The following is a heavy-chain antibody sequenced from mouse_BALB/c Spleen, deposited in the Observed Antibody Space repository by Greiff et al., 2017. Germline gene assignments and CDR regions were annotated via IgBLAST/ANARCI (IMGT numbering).Heavy chain of an antibody. V-gene: IGHV1-18*01. CDR3: VLIYDGYSWAD. J-gene: IGHJ3*01. CDR2: INPNNGGT. D-gene: IGHD2-3*01. CDR1: GYTFTDYN. Sequence: VQLQQSGPELVKPGASVKIPCKASGYTFTDYNMDWVKQSHGKSLEWIGDINPNNGGTIYNQKFKGKATLTVDKSSSTAYMELRSLTSEDTAVYYCVLIYDGYSWADWGQGTLVTVAA.